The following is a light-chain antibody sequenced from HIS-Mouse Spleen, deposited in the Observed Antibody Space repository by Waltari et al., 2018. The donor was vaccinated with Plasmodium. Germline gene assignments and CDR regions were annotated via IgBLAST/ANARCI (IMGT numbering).Light chain of an antibody. CDR3: QQYNNWSFT. J-gene: IGKJ3*01. CDR1: QSVSSN. Sequence: EIVMTQSPATLSVSTGARATLSCRASQSVSSNLAWYQQKPGQAPRLRIYGASTRATGIPARFSGSGSGTEFTLTISSLQSEDFAVYYCQQYNNWSFTFGPGTKVDIK. V-gene: IGKV3-15*01. CDR2: GAS.